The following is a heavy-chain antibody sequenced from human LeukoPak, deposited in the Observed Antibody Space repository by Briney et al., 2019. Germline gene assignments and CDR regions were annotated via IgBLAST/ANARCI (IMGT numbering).Heavy chain of an antibody. CDR1: GGSISSGDYY. J-gene: IGHJ5*02. V-gene: IGHV4-61*08. Sequence: PSETLSLTCTVSGGSISSGDYYWSWIRQPPGKGLEWIGYIYYSGSTNYNPSLKSRVTISVDTSKNQFSLKLSSVTAADTAVYYCARDVGNFNWFDPWGQGTLVTVTS. D-gene: IGHD4-23*01. CDR3: ARDVGNFNWFDP. CDR2: IYYSGST.